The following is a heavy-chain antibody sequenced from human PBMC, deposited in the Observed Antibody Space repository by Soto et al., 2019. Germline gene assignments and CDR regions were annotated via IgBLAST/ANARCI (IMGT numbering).Heavy chain of an antibody. D-gene: IGHD3-10*01. V-gene: IGHV3-21*01. CDR2: ISSRSNQI. Sequence: PGGSLRLSCAASGFTFSNYAMNWVRQGPGKGLEWVASISSRSNQIFHADSVKGRFTISRDNAKNSVFLQMNSLRPEDTAVYYCAKDRGLGSPVSGGLGVWGQGTTVTVSS. J-gene: IGHJ6*02. CDR1: GFTFSNYA. CDR3: AKDRGLGSPVSGGLGV.